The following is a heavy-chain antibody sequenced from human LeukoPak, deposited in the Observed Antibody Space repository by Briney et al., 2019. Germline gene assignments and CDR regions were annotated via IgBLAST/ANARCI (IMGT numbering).Heavy chain of an antibody. CDR3: AKIIHILPFTVTPTLRPSFDY. J-gene: IGHJ4*02. CDR2: INSGGTVR. V-gene: IGHV3-48*02. Sequence: PGGSLRLSCAASGFKFNTYIMNWIRQAPGKGLEWVSIINSGGTVRYYADSVRGRFTISRDNARNSLYLQMNSLRDEDTAVYYCAKIIHILPFTVTPTLRPSFDYWGQGTLVTVSS. CDR1: GFKFNTYI. D-gene: IGHD4-17*01.